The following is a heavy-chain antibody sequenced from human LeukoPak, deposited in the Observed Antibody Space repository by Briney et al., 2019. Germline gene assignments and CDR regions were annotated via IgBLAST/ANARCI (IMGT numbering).Heavy chain of an antibody. V-gene: IGHV3-23*01. CDR3: TIVNY. CDR1: GFTFSSHG. D-gene: IGHD5-24*01. J-gene: IGHJ4*02. Sequence: GGSLRASCAASGFTFSSHGISWVRQAPGKGLEWVSSISGSGDNTHYADSVKGRFTISRDNPKSTLYLQMQSLRAEDTAVYYCTIVNYWGQGNLVTVSS. CDR2: ISGSGDNT.